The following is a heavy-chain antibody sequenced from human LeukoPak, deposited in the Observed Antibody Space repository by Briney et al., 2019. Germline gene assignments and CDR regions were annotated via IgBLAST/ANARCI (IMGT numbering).Heavy chain of an antibody. D-gene: IGHD3-22*01. J-gene: IGHJ4*02. CDR1: GGSISSSSYY. CDR3: ARGSSGYYRFSDY. V-gene: IGHV4-39*01. CDR2: IYYSGST. Sequence: SETLSLTCTVSGGSISSSSYYWGWIRQPPGKGLEWIGSIYYSGSTYYNPSLKSRVTISVDTSKNQFSLKLSSVTAADTAVYYCARGSSGYYRFSDYWGQGTLVTVSS.